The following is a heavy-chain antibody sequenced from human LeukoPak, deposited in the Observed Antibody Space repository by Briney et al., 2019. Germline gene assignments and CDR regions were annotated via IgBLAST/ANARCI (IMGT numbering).Heavy chain of an antibody. CDR2: INHSGST. J-gene: IGHJ3*02. CDR3: ARGSYYYYGSGSYYNGGMAAFDI. CDR1: GGSFSGYY. Sequence: SEPLSLTCAVYGGSFSGYYWSWIRKPPGKGLEWIGEINHSGSTNCNPPVKSRVTISVDTSKNQFSLKLSSVTSADTAVYYCARGSYYYYGSGSYYNGGMAAFDIWGQGTMVTVSS. V-gene: IGHV4-34*01. D-gene: IGHD3-10*01.